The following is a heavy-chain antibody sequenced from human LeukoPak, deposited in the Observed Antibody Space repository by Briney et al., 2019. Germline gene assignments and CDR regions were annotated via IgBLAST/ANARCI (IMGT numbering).Heavy chain of an antibody. J-gene: IGHJ3*02. V-gene: IGHV3-30-3*01. CDR2: ISYDGSNK. CDR3: ARDIPYDSSGDVGNAFDI. CDR1: GFTFSSYA. Sequence: GRSLRLSCAASGFTFSSYAMHWVRQAPGKGLEWVAVISYDGSNKYYADSVKGRFTISRDNSKNPLYLQMNSLRAEDTAVYYCARDIPYDSSGDVGNAFDIWGQGTMVTVSS. D-gene: IGHD3-22*01.